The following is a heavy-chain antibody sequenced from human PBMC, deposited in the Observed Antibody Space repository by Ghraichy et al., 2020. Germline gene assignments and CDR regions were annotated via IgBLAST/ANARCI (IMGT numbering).Heavy chain of an antibody. V-gene: IGHV3-30*04. CDR3: ASAGLGYCSSTSCYILEY. CDR1: GFTFSSYA. CDR2: ISYDGSNK. Sequence: GGSLRLSCAASGFTFSSYAMHWVRQAPGKGLEWVAVISYDGSNKYYADSVKGRFTISRDNSKNTLYLQMNSLRAEDTAVYYCASAGLGYCSSTSCYILEYWGQGTLVTVSS. D-gene: IGHD2-2*02. J-gene: IGHJ4*02.